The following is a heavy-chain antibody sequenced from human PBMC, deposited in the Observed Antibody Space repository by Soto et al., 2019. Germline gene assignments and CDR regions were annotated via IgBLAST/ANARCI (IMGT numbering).Heavy chain of an antibody. D-gene: IGHD2-15*01. J-gene: IGHJ4*02. Sequence: ASVKVSCKASVYTFTSYDINCVRQATGQGLEWMGWMNPNSGNTGYAQKFQGRVTMTRNTSISKGYMDLSSLRGEDTAVYYCGREGRVAAPDYWGQGTLVTVSS. CDR2: MNPNSGNT. CDR3: GREGRVAAPDY. CDR1: VYTFTSYD. V-gene: IGHV1-8*01.